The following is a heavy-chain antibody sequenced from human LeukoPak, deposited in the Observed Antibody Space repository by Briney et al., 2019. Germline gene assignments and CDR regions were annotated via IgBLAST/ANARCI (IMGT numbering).Heavy chain of an antibody. V-gene: IGHV1-18*01. J-gene: IGHJ1*01. Sequence: ASVKVSCEASGYTXTSYGITGVRQAPGQGLEWMGWISAYNGNTNYAQKLQGRATMTTDTSTTTAYMELRSLRSDDTAVYYCARENGGVHGCFFWGQGTLVTVSS. CDR1: GYTXTSYG. CDR3: ARENGGVHGCFF. CDR2: ISAYNGNT. D-gene: IGHD2-8*02.